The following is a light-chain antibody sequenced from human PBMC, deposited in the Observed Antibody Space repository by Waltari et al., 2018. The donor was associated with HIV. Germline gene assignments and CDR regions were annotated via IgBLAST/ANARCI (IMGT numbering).Light chain of an antibody. CDR1: SSNIRSNG. CDR3: ATLDDSLNGPI. J-gene: IGLJ2*01. V-gene: IGLV1-44*01. CDR2: SNN. Sequence: QSVLTQSPSASGTPGQRVTISCSGGSSNIRSNGVDWYQQFPGTAPKPLIYSNNQRPSGVPDRFSGSKSGTSASLAISGLQSEDEATYYCATLDDSLNGPIFGGGTRLTVL.